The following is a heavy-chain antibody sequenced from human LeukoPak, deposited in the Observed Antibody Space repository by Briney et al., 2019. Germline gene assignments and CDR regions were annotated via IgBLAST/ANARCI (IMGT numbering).Heavy chain of an antibody. D-gene: IGHD3-9*01. CDR2: IYTSGST. CDR1: GGSISSGSYY. J-gene: IGHJ4*02. CDR3: ARELGFDWAFNY. V-gene: IGHV4-61*02. Sequence: PSQTLSLSCTVSGGSISSGSYYGRWIRQPAGKGLEWIGRIYTSGSTNYNPSLQTRVAISLGTSKNQFSLKLRSMTAADTAVYYCARELGFDWAFNYWGQGTLVTVSS.